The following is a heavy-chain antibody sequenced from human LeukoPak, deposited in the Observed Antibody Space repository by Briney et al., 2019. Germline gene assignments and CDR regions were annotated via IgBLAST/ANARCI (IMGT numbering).Heavy chain of an antibody. D-gene: IGHD6-13*01. CDR1: GGPISSNIYY. Sequence: SETLSLTCTVSGGPISSNIYYWSWIRQHPGKGLEWIGYIYYSGSTYSNPSLKSRLTMSADTSKNQFSLKLTSVTAADTAIYYCARLVEDPAMEAAGSSWFDPWGQGTLVTVSS. V-gene: IGHV4-31*03. J-gene: IGHJ5*02. CDR3: ARLVEDPAMEAAGSSWFDP. CDR2: IYYSGST.